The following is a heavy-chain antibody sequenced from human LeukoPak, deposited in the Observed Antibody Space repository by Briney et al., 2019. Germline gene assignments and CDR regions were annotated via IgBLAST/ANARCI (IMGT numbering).Heavy chain of an antibody. D-gene: IGHD5-24*01. CDR2: ISYDGSNK. Sequence: GGSLRLSCAASGFTFSSYAMHWVRQAPGKGLEWVAVISYDGSNKYYADSVKGRFTISRDNSKNTLYLQMNSLRAEDTAAYYCARDMKMATITGRNPIDYWGQGTLVTVSS. J-gene: IGHJ4*02. CDR1: GFTFSSYA. V-gene: IGHV3-30-3*01. CDR3: ARDMKMATITGRNPIDY.